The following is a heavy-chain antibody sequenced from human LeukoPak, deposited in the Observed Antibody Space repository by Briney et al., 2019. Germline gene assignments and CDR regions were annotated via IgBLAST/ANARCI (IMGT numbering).Heavy chain of an antibody. CDR2: ISHTGAA. CDR1: GGSIGTYY. CDR3: ARGSITVVPAFDI. D-gene: IGHD4-23*01. J-gene: IGHJ3*02. V-gene: IGHV4-59*12. Sequence: SETLSLTCTLSGGSIGTYYWSWIRQAPGKGLEWIAYISHTGAANYNPSLKSRGTISVDTAKNQFSLKLTSVTAADTAVYYCARGSITVVPAFDIWGQGTMVTVSS.